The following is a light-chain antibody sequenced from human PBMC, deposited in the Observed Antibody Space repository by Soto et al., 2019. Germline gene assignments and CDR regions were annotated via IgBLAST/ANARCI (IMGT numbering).Light chain of an antibody. J-gene: IGLJ3*02. V-gene: IGLV1-44*01. CDR2: SNN. CDR3: AEWDDSLYGPV. CDR1: TSNIGSNP. Sequence: QSVLTQPPSASGTPGQRVAISCSGSTSNIGSNPVNWYQQLPGTAPKLLIYSNNQRPSGVPDRFSGSKSGTSASLAISGLQSEDEADYYCAEWDDSLYGPVFGGGTQLTVL.